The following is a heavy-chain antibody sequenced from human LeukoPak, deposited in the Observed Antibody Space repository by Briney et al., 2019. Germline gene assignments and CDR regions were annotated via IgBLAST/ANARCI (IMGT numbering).Heavy chain of an antibody. D-gene: IGHD2-2*01. CDR3: ARDNGRGYCSSTSCYSDAFDI. J-gene: IGHJ3*02. V-gene: IGHV4-31*03. Sequence: SQTLSLTCTVSGGSISSGGYYWSWIRQHPGRGLEWIGYTYYSGSTYYNPSLKSRVTISVDTSKNQFSLKLSSVTAADTAVYYCARDNGRGYCSSTSCYSDAFDIWGQGTMVTVSS. CDR1: GGSISSGGYY. CDR2: TYYSGST.